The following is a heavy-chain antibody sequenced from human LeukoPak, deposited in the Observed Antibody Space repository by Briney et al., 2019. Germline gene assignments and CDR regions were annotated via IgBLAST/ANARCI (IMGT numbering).Heavy chain of an antibody. J-gene: IGHJ4*02. Sequence: GASVKVSCKASGYTFTGYYIHWVRQAPGQGLEWMGRINPNGGGTNYAQKFQGRVTMTRDTSISTAYMELSRLRSEDTAVYYCAKNSSSWYYYWGQGTLVTVSS. V-gene: IGHV1-2*06. CDR3: AKNSSSWYYY. CDR1: GYTFTGYY. D-gene: IGHD6-13*01. CDR2: INPNGGGT.